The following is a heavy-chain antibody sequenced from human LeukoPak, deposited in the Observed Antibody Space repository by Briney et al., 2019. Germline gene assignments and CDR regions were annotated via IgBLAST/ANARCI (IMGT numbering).Heavy chain of an antibody. V-gene: IGHV4-34*01. Sequence: KPSETLSLTCAVYGGSFSGYYWSWIRQPPGKGLEWIGEINHSGSTNYNPSLKSRVTISVDTSKNQFSLKLSSVTAADTAVYYCARSKCLRFSHPDYWGQGTLVTVSS. D-gene: IGHD5-12*01. J-gene: IGHJ4*02. CDR1: GGSFSGYY. CDR2: INHSGST. CDR3: ARSKCLRFSHPDY.